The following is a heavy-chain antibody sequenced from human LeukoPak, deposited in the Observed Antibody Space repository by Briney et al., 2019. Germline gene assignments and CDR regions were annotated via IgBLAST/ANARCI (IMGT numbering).Heavy chain of an antibody. J-gene: IGHJ4*02. V-gene: IGHV3-21*01. CDR2: ISSSSSYI. CDR1: GFTFSSYS. D-gene: IGHD3-3*01. CDR3: ASRRITIFGVVISDY. Sequence: GGSLRLSCAASGFTFSSYSMDWVRQAPGKGLEWVSSISSSSSYIYYADSVKGRFTIYRDNAKNSLYLQMNSLRAEDTAVYYCASRRITIFGVVISDYWGQGTLVTVSS.